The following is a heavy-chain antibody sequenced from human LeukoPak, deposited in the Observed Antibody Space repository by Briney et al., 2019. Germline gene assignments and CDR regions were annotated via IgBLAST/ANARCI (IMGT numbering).Heavy chain of an antibody. D-gene: IGHD3-22*01. J-gene: IGHJ4*02. CDR1: GDSVSSNSAA. CDR3: ASEYYDGSGLDY. CDR2: TYYRSKWYN. V-gene: IGHV6-1*01. Sequence: SQTLSLTCAISGDSVSSNSAAWNWIRQSPSRGLEWLGKTYYRSKWYNDYALSVKSRITINPDTSKNQFSLQLQSVTHEDTAVYYCASEYYDGSGLDYWGQGTLVTVSS.